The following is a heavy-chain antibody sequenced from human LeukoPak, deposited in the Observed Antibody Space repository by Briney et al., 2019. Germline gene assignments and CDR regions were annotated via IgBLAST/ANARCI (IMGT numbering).Heavy chain of an antibody. D-gene: IGHD2-2*01. J-gene: IGHJ5*02. CDR3: ARDLPYCSSTSCYGGVWFDP. CDR2: INPNSGGT. V-gene: IGHV1-2*02. CDR1: GYTFTGYY. Sequence: GASVKVSCKASGYTFTGYYMHWVRQAPGQGLEWMGWINPNSGGTNYAQKFQGRVTMTRDTSISTAYMELSRLRSDDTAVYYCARDLPYCSSTSCYGGVWFDPWGQGTLVTVSS.